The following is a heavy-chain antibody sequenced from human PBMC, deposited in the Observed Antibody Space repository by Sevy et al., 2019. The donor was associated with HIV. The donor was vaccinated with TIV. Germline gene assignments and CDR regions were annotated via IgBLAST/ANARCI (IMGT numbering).Heavy chain of an antibody. V-gene: IGHV5-51*01. CDR2: IYPGDSDT. CDR3: ARSQCSGWDLKLTYFDY. CDR1: EYSFTSYW. Sequence: GESLKISCKGSEYSFTSYWIGWVRQMPGKGLEWMGIIYPGDSDTRYSPSFQGQVTISADKSISTAYLKWSSLKASDTAMYYCARSQCSGWDLKLTYFDYWGQGTLVTVSS. J-gene: IGHJ4*02. D-gene: IGHD6-19*01.